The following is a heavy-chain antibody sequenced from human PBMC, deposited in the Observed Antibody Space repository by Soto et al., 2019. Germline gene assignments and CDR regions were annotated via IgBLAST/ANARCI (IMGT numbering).Heavy chain of an antibody. CDR3: ARVSLRAGSDYYGMDV. V-gene: IGHV1-69*01. J-gene: IGHJ6*02. Sequence: CKASGGTFSSYAISWVRQAPGQGLEWMGGIIPVFATPKYAQRFQGRVTITADESTSTAYMELSSLTSEDTAVYYCARVSLRAGSDYYGMDVWGQGTTVTVSS. CDR2: IIPVFATP. D-gene: IGHD6-25*01. CDR1: GGTFSSYA.